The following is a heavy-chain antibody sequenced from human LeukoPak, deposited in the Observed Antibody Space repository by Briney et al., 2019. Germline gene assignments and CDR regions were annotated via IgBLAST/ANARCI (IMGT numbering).Heavy chain of an antibody. CDR3: ARTNWNPGDY. J-gene: IGHJ4*02. V-gene: IGHV4-38-2*02. CDR1: GFSISTNYY. D-gene: IGHD1-1*01. Sequence: SEALSLTCTVSGFSISTNYYWGWTRQPPGKGLEWIGRIHHSGNTYHNPSLRIRVIMSIDTSKNQFSLRLSSVTAADTAVYFCARTNWNPGDYWGQGTLVTVSS. CDR2: IHHSGNT.